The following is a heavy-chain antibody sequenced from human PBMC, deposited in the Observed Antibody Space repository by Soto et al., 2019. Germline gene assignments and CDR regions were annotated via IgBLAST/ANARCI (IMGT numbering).Heavy chain of an antibody. D-gene: IGHD6-19*01. J-gene: IGHJ4*02. V-gene: IGHV3-30-3*01. CDR3: VRDKSPYSSGWHNRHFDY. CDR2: ISYDGSNK. CDR1: GFTFSSYA. Sequence: QVQLVESGGGVVQPGRSLRLSCAASGFTFSSYAMHWVRQAPGKGLEWVAVISYDGSNKYYADSVKGRFTISRDNSKTLYLQMNSLRVEDTAVYYCVRDKSPYSSGWHNRHFDYWGLGTLVTVSS.